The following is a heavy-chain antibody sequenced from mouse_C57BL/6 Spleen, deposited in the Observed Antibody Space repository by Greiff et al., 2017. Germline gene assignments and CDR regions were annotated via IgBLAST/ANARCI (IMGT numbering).Heavy chain of an antibody. CDR2: INYDGSST. J-gene: IGHJ4*01. V-gene: IGHV5-16*01. CDR1: GFTFSDYY. D-gene: IGHD2-2*01. CDR3: ARDSVYYGSTMDY. Sequence: EVHLVESEGGLVQPGSSMKLSCTASGFTFSDYYMAWVRQVPEKGLEWVANINYDGSSTYYLDSLKSRFIISRDNAKNILYLQMSSLKSEDTATYYCARDSVYYGSTMDYWGQGTSVTVSS.